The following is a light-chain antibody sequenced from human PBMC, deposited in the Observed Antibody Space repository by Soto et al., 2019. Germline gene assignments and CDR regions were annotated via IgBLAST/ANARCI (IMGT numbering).Light chain of an antibody. CDR1: SSDVGGYNY. J-gene: IGLJ2*01. CDR2: EVS. V-gene: IGLV2-8*01. CDR3: SSYAGSNNYVV. Sequence: QSALTQPPSASGSPGQSFTISCTGTSSDVGGYNYVSWYQQHPGKAPKLMIYEVSKRPSGVPDRFSGSKSDNTASLTVSGLQAEDEADYYCSSYAGSNNYVVFGGGTKLTVL.